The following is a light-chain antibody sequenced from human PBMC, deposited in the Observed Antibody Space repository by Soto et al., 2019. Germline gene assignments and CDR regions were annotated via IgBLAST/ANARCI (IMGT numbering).Light chain of an antibody. Sequence: QSVLTQPPSVSGAPGQRVTISCTGSSSNIGAGYDVHWYQQLPGTAPKLLIYGNSNRPSGVPDRFSGSKSGTSASLAITGLQAEDEADYYCQSYDSSLRVLFGGGTKLTGL. CDR1: SSNIGAGYD. J-gene: IGLJ2*01. CDR2: GNS. V-gene: IGLV1-40*01. CDR3: QSYDSSLRVL.